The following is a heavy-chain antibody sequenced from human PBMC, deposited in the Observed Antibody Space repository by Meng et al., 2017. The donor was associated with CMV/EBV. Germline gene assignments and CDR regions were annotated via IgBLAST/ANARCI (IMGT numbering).Heavy chain of an antibody. J-gene: IGHJ4*02. CDR2: INPSSGGT. D-gene: IGHD5-18*01. V-gene: IGHV1-2*02. Sequence: ASVKVSCKASGYTFTGYYMHWVRQAPGQGLEWMGWINPSSGGTNYAQKFQGRVTVTRDTSISTAYMELSRLRSDDTAVYYCARYSYGYLFDYWGQGTLVTVSS. CDR3: ARYSYGYLFDY. CDR1: GYTFTGYY.